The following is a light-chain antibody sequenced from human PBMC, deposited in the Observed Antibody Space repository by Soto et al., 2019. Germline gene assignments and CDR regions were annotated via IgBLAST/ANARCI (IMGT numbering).Light chain of an antibody. J-gene: IGKJ4*01. CDR3: QQYENLPLT. V-gene: IGKV1-33*01. CDR1: QGISNY. Sequence: DIQMTQSPSSLSASVGDRVSITCQASQGISNYLNWYQHKSGKAPKLLIFDASNLETGVPSRFSGSGSGTDFTFTISSLQPEDIATYYCQQYENLPLTFGGGTKVEIK. CDR2: DAS.